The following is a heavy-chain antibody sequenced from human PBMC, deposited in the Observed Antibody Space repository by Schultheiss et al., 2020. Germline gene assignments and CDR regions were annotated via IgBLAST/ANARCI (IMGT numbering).Heavy chain of an antibody. CDR2: MNPNSGNT. Sequence: ASVKVSCKASGYTFTGYYMHWVRQAPGQGLEWMGWMNPNSGNTGYAQKFQGRVTMTRNTSISTAYMELRSLRSDDTAVYFCARDTREEYYGMDVWGQGTTVTVSS. J-gene: IGHJ6*02. CDR3: ARDTREEYYGMDV. V-gene: IGHV1-8*02. CDR1: GYTFTGYY. D-gene: IGHD6-6*01.